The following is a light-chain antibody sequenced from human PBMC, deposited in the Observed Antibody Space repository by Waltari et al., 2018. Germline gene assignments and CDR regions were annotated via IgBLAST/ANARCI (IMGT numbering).Light chain of an antibody. Sequence: EIVLTQSPATLSVSPGERATPSCGASQSSRSTLAWYQPKPGQAPRLLIYDASTRATGIPVRFSGSGSGTYFTLTISSLQSEDFAVYYCQQYTNWPLTFGGGTKVEI. CDR1: QSSRST. CDR2: DAS. CDR3: QQYTNWPLT. J-gene: IGKJ4*01. V-gene: IGKV3D-15*01.